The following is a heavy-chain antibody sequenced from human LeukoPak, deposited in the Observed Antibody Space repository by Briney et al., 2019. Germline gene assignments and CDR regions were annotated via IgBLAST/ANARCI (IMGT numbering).Heavy chain of an antibody. D-gene: IGHD3-10*01. CDR2: ISSGGYI. CDR3: ARGGGSASYSWYFQH. J-gene: IGHJ1*01. CDR1: GFTFSTYS. V-gene: IGHV3-21*01. Sequence: GGSLRLSCAASGFTFSTYSMTWVRQAPGKGPEWVSSISSGGYIDYADSVKGRFTISRDNAKNSLYLQMNSLGAEDSAVYYCARGGGSASYSWYFQHWGQGTLVTVSS.